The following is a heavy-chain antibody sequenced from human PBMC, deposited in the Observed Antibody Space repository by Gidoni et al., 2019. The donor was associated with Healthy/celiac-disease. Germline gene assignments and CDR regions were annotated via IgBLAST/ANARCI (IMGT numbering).Heavy chain of an antibody. CDR3: AKDLGYCSGGSCR. Sequence: EVQLLESGGGLVQPGGSLRLSCAASGFTFSGYAMCWVRQAPGKGLAWVSAISGSGGSTYYADSVKGRFTISRDNSKNTLYLQMNSLRAEDTAVYYCAKDLGYCSGGSCRWGQGTLVTVSS. J-gene: IGHJ4*02. CDR2: ISGSGGST. D-gene: IGHD2-15*01. CDR1: GFTFSGYA. V-gene: IGHV3-23*01.